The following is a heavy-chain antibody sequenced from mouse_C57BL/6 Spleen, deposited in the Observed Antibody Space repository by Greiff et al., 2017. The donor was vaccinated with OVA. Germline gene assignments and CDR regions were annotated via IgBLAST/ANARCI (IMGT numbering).Heavy chain of an antibody. V-gene: IGHV1-26*01. CDR1: GYTFTDYY. CDR3: ARSNGNYRGDWYFDV. D-gene: IGHD2-1*01. Sequence: EVQLQQSGPELVKPGASVKISCKASGYTFTDYYMNWVKQSHGKSLEWIGDINPNNGGTSYNQKFKGKATLTVDKSSSTAYMELRSLTSEDSAVYYCARSNGNYRGDWYFDVWGTGTTVTVSS. CDR2: INPNNGGT. J-gene: IGHJ1*03.